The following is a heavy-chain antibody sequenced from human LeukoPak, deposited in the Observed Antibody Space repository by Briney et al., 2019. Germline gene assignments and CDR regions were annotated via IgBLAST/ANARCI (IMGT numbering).Heavy chain of an antibody. CDR3: ARQGDDY. CDR2: ISSNGGST. D-gene: IGHD3-16*01. V-gene: IGHV3-64*01. Sequence: PGGSLRLSCAASGFTFSSYAMHWVRQAPGKGLEYVSAISSNGGSTYYANSVKGRFTISRDNAKNSLYLQMNSLRAEDTAVYYCARQGDDYWGHGTLVTVSS. CDR1: GFTFSSYA. J-gene: IGHJ4*01.